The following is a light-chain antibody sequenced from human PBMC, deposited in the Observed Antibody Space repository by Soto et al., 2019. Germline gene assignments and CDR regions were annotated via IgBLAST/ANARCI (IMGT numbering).Light chain of an antibody. V-gene: IGKV1-39*01. J-gene: IGKJ1*01. CDR2: AAS. CDR1: QSISSY. CDR3: QQSYSTPRT. Sequence: DIQMTQSPSSLSASVVGRFTITFRASQSISSYLNWYQQKPGKAPKLLIYAASSLQSGVPSRFSGSGSGTDFTLTISSLQPEDFATYYCQQSYSTPRTFGQGTKVDIK.